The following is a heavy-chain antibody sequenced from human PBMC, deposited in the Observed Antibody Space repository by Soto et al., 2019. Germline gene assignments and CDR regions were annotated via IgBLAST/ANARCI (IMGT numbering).Heavy chain of an antibody. Sequence: QVQLVQSGAEVKKPGASVKVSCKPSGSPFTNYDINWVRQATGQGLEWMGWMNPNSGNTGSTQKFQGRITMTRDTSIGTAYMELTSLRSEDTAVYYCARVWGTIDYWGQGTLVTVSS. D-gene: IGHD3-16*01. CDR1: GSPFTNYD. V-gene: IGHV1-8*01. CDR2: MNPNSGNT. CDR3: ARVWGTIDY. J-gene: IGHJ4*02.